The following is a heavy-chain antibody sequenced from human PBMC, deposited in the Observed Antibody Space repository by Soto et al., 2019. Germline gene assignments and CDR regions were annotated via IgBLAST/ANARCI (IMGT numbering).Heavy chain of an antibody. D-gene: IGHD2-8*01. V-gene: IGHV3-74*01. J-gene: IGHJ4*02. CDR2: INSDGSST. CDR3: ARGGTYCTNGLCYNIDY. Sequence: GGSLRLSCAASGFTFSSYWMHWVRQAPGKGLVWVSRINSDGSSTSYADSVKGRFTISRDNAKNTLYLQMNSLRAEDTAVYYCARGGTYCTNGLCYNIDYWGQGTLVTISS. CDR1: GFTFSSYW.